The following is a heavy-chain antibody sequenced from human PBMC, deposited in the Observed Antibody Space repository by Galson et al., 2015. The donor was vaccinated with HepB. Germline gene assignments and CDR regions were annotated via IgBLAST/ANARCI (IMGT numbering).Heavy chain of an antibody. CDR3: AKVVVVIGEAYGMDV. D-gene: IGHD3-22*01. V-gene: IGHV3-30*18. CDR1: GFTFSSYA. J-gene: IGHJ6*02. Sequence: SLRLSCAASGFTFSSYAMHWVRQAPGKGLEWVSIISYDGSDKNYVDSVKGRFTISRDNSKNTLYLQMNSLRSEDTAVYYCAKVVVVIGEAYGMDVWGQGTTVTVSS. CDR2: ISYDGSDK.